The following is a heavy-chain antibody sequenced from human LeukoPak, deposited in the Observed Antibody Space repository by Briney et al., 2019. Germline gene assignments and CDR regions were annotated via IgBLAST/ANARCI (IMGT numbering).Heavy chain of an antibody. CDR3: ARGGHNYYDSSGYFRGGDDY. D-gene: IGHD3-22*01. CDR1: GYTFTGYA. Sequence: GASVKVSCKASGYTFTGYAMNWVRQAPGQGLEWMGWINTNTGNPTYAQGFTGRFVFSLDTSVSTAYLQISSLEAEDTAVYYCARGGHNYYDSSGYFRGGDDYWGQGTLVTVSS. J-gene: IGHJ4*02. CDR2: INTNTGNP. V-gene: IGHV7-4-1*02.